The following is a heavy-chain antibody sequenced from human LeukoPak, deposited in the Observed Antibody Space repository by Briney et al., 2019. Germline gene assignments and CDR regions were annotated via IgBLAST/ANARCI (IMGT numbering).Heavy chain of an antibody. CDR3: ARGRMVRGTRFDP. CDR1: GGSFSGYY. V-gene: IGHV4-34*01. Sequence: SETLSLTCAVYGGSFSGYYWSWIRQPLGKGLEWIGEISHSGSTNYNPSLKSRVTISVDTSKNQFSLKLSSVTAADTAVYYCARGRMVRGTRFDPWGQGTLVTVSS. CDR2: ISHSGST. D-gene: IGHD3-10*01. J-gene: IGHJ5*02.